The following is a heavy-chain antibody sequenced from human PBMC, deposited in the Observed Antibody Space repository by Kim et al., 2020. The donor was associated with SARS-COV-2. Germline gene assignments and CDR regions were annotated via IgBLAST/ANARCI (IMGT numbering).Heavy chain of an antibody. Sequence: GGSLRLSCADSGFTFSSYAMSWVRQAPGKGLECVSLISSSGGSTYYADSVKGRFTISRDNSKKTLYLQMNSLRAEDTAVYYCAKRAIAVALDYWGQGTLVTVSS. D-gene: IGHD6-13*01. V-gene: IGHV3-23*01. J-gene: IGHJ4*02. CDR3: AKRAIAVALDY. CDR2: ISSSGGST. CDR1: GFTFSSYA.